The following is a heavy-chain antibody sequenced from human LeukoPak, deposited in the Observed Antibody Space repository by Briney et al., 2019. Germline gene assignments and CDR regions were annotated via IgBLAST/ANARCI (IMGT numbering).Heavy chain of an antibody. CDR2: ITGGGERT. CDR3: GRIAINANNGMDV. CDR1: GFTFSEYA. Sequence: GGSLRLSCAASGFTFSEYAMNWVRQAPGKGLEWVSHITGGGERTYFADSVKGRFTMSRDNSKNTLYLQMSSLRTEDTAVYYCGRIAINANNGMDVWGQGTTVTVSS. D-gene: IGHD1/OR15-1a*01. V-gene: IGHV3-23*01. J-gene: IGHJ6*02.